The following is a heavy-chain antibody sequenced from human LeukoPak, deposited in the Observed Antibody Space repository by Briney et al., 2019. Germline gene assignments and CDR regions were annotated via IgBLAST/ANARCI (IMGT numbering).Heavy chain of an antibody. D-gene: IGHD6-19*01. V-gene: IGHV1-18*01. CDR1: GYTFTSYG. Sequence: ASVKVSCKASGYTFTSYGISWVRQAPGQGLEWVGWISAYNGNTNYAQKLQGRVTMTTDTSTSTAYMELRSLRSDDTAVYYCARVEGQWLVQNYNYWGQGTLVTVSS. CDR3: ARVEGQWLVQNYNY. J-gene: IGHJ4*02. CDR2: ISAYNGNT.